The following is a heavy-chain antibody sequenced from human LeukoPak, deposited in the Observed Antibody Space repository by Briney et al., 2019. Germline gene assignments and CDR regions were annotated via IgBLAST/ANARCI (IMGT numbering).Heavy chain of an antibody. J-gene: IGHJ4*02. D-gene: IGHD6-19*01. Sequence: PSETLSLTCTVSGGSISSYYWSWIRQPPGKGLEWIGYIYYSGSTNYNPSLKSRVTISVDTSKNQFSLKLSSVTAADTAVYYCARGNRYRSGWYEDYWGQGTLVTVSS. CDR2: IYYSGST. CDR1: GGSISSYY. CDR3: ARGNRYRSGWYEDY. V-gene: IGHV4-59*01.